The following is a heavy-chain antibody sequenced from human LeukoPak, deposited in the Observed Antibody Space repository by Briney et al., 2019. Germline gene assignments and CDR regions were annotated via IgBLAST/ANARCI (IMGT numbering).Heavy chain of an antibody. D-gene: IGHD2-15*01. CDR2: IYYSGST. V-gene: IGHV4-59*01. J-gene: IGHJ4*02. CDR3: ARLYCSGGSCYWGGSFDY. CDR1: GGSFSGYY. Sequence: SQTLSLTCAVYGGSFSGYYWSWIRQPPGKGLEWIGYIYYSGSTNYNPSLKSRVTISVDTSKNQFSLKLSSVTAADTAVYYCARLYCSGGSCYWGGSFDYWGQGTLVTVSS.